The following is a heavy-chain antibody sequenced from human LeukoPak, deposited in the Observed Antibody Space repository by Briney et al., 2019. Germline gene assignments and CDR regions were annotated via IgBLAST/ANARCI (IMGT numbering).Heavy chain of an antibody. CDR1: GYTFTGYY. J-gene: IGHJ4*02. V-gene: IGHV1-2*02. D-gene: IGHD3-3*01. CDR3: ARARNYDFWSGYYYFDY. CDR2: INPNSGGT. Sequence: ASVKVSCKASGYTFTGYYMHWVRQAPGQGLEWMGWINPNSGGTNYAQKFQGRVTMTRDTSISTAYTELSRLRSDDTAVYYCARARNYDFWSGYYYFDYWGQGTLVTVSS.